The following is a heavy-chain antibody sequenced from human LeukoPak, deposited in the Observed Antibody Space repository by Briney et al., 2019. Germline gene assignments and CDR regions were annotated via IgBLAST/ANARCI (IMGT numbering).Heavy chain of an antibody. CDR3: ALLAVASDFDY. Sequence: SGGSLRLSCAVSGFPFSFFEINWVRQAPGKGLEWVSNIASSGGTRYYADSVKGRFSISRDNAKNSLYLQMNTLRVEDTGVYYCALLAVASDFDYWGQGALVTVSS. D-gene: IGHD6-19*01. V-gene: IGHV3-48*03. CDR2: IASSGGTR. CDR1: GFPFSFFE. J-gene: IGHJ4*02.